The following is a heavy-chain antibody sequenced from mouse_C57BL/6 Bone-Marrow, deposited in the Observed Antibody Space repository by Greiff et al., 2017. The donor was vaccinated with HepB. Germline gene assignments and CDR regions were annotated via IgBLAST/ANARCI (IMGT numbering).Heavy chain of an antibody. CDR1: GFTFSDYY. Sequence: EVKLVESGGGLVQPGGSLKLSCAASGFTFSDYYMYWVRQTPEKRLEWVAYISNGGGSTYYPDTVKGRFTISRDNAKNTLYLQMSRLKSEDTAMYYCARHAYDGYSAAWFAYWGQGTLVTVSA. V-gene: IGHV5-12*01. CDR3: ARHAYDGYSAAWFAY. D-gene: IGHD2-3*01. J-gene: IGHJ3*01. CDR2: ISNGGGST.